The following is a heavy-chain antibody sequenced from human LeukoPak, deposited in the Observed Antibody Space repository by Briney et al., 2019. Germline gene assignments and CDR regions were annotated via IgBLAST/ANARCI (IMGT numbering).Heavy chain of an antibody. D-gene: IGHD2-15*01. CDR2: IYDSGST. CDR1: GFTFTTYT. Sequence: GSLRLSCAASGFTFTTYTMNWIRQPPGKGLEWIGSIYDSGSTYYNPSLKSRVTISVDTSKNQFSLKLNSVTAADTAVYYCARGNYSVSAKNWFDPWGQGTLVTVSS. CDR3: ARGNYSVSAKNWFDP. V-gene: IGHV4-38-2*01. J-gene: IGHJ5*02.